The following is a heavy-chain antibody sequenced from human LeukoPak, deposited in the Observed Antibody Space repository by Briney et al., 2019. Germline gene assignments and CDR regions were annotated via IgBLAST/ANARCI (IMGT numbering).Heavy chain of an antibody. D-gene: IGHD1-26*01. V-gene: IGHV3-53*01. CDR1: GFTVSSNY. CDR3: AREESGSYYD. Sequence: PGRSLRLSCAASGFTVSSNYMSWVRQAPGKGLEWVSVIYSGGSTYYADSVKGRFTISRDNSKNTLYLQMNSLRAEDTAVYYCAREESGSYYDWGQGTLVTVSS. CDR2: IYSGGST. J-gene: IGHJ4*02.